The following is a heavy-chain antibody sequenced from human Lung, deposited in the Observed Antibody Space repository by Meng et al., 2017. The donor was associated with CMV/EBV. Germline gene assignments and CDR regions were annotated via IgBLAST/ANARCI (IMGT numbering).Heavy chain of an antibody. CDR1: NNYA. CDR2: ISGSGATT. CDR3: AKYIHYDFWSGYLGDNWLDP. V-gene: IGHV3-23*01. D-gene: IGHD3-3*01. Sequence: NNYAMTGVRQAPGKGLEWVSAISGSGATTYYADSVKGRFTISRDNSKSTLYLQMNSLRAEDTAVYYCAKYIHYDFWSGYLGDNWLDPWGQGTLVTVSS. J-gene: IGHJ5*02.